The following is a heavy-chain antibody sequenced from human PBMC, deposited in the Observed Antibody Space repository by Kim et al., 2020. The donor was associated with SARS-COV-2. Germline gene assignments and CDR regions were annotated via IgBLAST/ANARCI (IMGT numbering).Heavy chain of an antibody. CDR1: GFTFTSSA. V-gene: IGHV1-58*01. J-gene: IGHJ3*02. D-gene: IGHD6-19*01. Sequence: SVKVSCKASGFTFTSSAVQWVRQARGQRLEWIGWIVVGSGNTNYAQKFQERVTITRDMSTSTAYMELSSLRSEDTAVYYCAADRGIAVAVTESAFDIWGQGTMVTVSS. CDR3: AADRGIAVAVTESAFDI. CDR2: IVVGSGNT.